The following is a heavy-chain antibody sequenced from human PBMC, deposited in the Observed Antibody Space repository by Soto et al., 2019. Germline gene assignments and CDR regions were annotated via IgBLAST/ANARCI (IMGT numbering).Heavy chain of an antibody. V-gene: IGHV1-69*02. CDR1: GGTFSSYT. J-gene: IGHJ4*02. CDR3: ARARTPIAAAGTFDY. CDR2: IIPILGIA. D-gene: IGHD6-13*01. Sequence: QVQLVQSGAEVKKPGSSVKVSCKASGGTFSSYTISWVRQAPGQGLEWMGRIIPILGIANYAQKFQGRVTITADKPTSTAYMELSSMRSEDTAVYYCARARTPIAAAGTFDYWGQGTLVTVSS.